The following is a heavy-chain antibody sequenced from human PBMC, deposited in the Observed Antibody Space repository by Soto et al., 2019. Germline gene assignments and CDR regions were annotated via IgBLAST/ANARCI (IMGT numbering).Heavy chain of an antibody. CDR1: GFTFSSYG. V-gene: IGHV3-33*01. CDR2: IWYDGSNK. J-gene: IGHJ4*02. Sequence: GGSLRLSCAASGFTFSSYGMHWVRQAPGKGLEWVAVIWYDGSNKYYADSVKGRFTISRDNSKNTLYLQMDSLRAEDTAVYYEARDQQGRFFDYWGQGPLVTVSS. CDR3: ARDQQGRFFDY. D-gene: IGHD7-27*01.